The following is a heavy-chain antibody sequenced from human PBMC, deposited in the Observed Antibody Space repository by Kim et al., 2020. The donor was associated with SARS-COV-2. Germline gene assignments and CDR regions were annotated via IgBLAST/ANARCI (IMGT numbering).Heavy chain of an antibody. J-gene: IGHJ4*02. CDR2: GSNK. D-gene: IGHD2-15*01. V-gene: IGHV3-30*01. Sequence: GSNKSSATPMRGRFTSPRDHSKNTLYLQMNSLRAEDTAVYYCASRDIAYWGQGTLVTVSS. CDR3: ASRDIAY.